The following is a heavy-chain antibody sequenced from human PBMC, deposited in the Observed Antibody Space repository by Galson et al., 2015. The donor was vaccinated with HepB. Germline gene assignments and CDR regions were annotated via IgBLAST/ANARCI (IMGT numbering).Heavy chain of an antibody. CDR3: TRSYRGGFDL. CDR2: ISNDGTYT. V-gene: IGHV3-74*01. D-gene: IGHD1-14*01. Sequence: SLRLSCATSGFTFSDYRMHWVRQAPGKGLVWVSHISNDGTYTSYADSVKGRFTISRDNAKNTLYLQVNSLSAEDTAVYYCTRSYRGGFDLWGRGTLVTVSS. J-gene: IGHJ2*01. CDR1: GFTFSDYR.